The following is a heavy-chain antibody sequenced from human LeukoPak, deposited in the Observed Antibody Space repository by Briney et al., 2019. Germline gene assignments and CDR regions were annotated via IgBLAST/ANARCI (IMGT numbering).Heavy chain of an antibody. CDR3: ARDSKLYSGCDSDDY. Sequence: ASVKVSCKACGYTFTSYGITWVRQAPGQGLEWMGIINPSGGSTSYAQKFQGRVTMTRDMSTSTVYMELSSLSSEDTAVYYCARDSKLYSGCDSDDYWGQGTLVTVSS. D-gene: IGHD5-12*01. CDR2: INPSGGST. J-gene: IGHJ4*02. CDR1: GYTFTSYG. V-gene: IGHV1-46*01.